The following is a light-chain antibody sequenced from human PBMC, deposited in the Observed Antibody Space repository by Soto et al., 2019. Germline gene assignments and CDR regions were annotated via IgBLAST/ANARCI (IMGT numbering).Light chain of an antibody. V-gene: IGLV2-8*01. J-gene: IGLJ2*01. CDR3: SSFGGSDNVV. Sequence: QSVLTQPPSASGSPGQSVTISCTGTTSDVGGYNSVSWFQQHPGKAPQLMIYEVNKRPSGVPGRFSGSKSGNTASLTVSGLQAEDEAEYYCSSFGGSDNVVFGGGTKLTVL. CDR2: EVN. CDR1: TSDVGGYNS.